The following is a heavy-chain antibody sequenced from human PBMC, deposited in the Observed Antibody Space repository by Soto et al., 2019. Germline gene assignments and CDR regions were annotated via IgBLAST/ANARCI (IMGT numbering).Heavy chain of an antibody. Sequence: SVKVSCKASGGSFTYTLSWVRQAPGQGLEWMGGIIPIFGTANYAQKFQGGVTITADESTKTAYMELSTLRSEDTAVYYCARLHSHGTYGMDVWGQGTTVTVSS. D-gene: IGHD5-18*01. CDR3: ARLHSHGTYGMDV. J-gene: IGHJ6*02. CDR1: GGSFTYT. V-gene: IGHV1-69*13. CDR2: IIPIFGTA.